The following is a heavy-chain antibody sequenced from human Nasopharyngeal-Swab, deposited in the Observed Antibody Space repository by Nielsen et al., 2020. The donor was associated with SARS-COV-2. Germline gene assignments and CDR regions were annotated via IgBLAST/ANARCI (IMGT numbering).Heavy chain of an antibody. CDR1: GYSFTDYW. J-gene: IGHJ4*02. D-gene: IGHD3-3*01. CDR2: IYPGDSDT. Sequence: GESLKISCKGSGYSFTDYWIGWVRQMPGKGLEWMGIIYPGDSDTRYSPSFQGQVTISADKSISTAYLQWSSLKASDTAMYYCARATYYDFWSGYYPHFDYWGQGTLVTVSS. V-gene: IGHV5-51*01. CDR3: ARATYYDFWSGYYPHFDY.